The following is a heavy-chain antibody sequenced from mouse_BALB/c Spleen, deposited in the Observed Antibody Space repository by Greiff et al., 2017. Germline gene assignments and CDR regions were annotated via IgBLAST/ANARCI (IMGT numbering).Heavy chain of an antibody. CDR2: ISSGGST. V-gene: IGHV5-6-5*01. Sequence: DVKLVESGGGLVKPGGSLKLSCAASGFTFSSYAISWVRQTPEKRLEWVASISSGGSTYYPDSVKGRFTISRDNARNILYLQMSSLRSEDTAMYYCAREDYDGWFAYWGQGTLVTVSA. CDR3: AREDYDGWFAY. J-gene: IGHJ3*01. CDR1: GFTFSSYA. D-gene: IGHD2-4*01.